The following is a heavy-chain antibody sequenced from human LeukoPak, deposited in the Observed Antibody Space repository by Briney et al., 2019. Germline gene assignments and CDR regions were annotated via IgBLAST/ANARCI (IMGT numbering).Heavy chain of an antibody. CDR1: GYTFISYY. Sequence: ASVKVSCKASGYTFISYYMHWVRQAPGQGLEWMGIINPSGGSTSYAQKFQGRVTMTRDTSTSTVYMELSSLRSEDTAVYYCARDLNWNVRDYYYGMDVWGKGTTVTVSS. J-gene: IGHJ6*04. D-gene: IGHD1-1*01. V-gene: IGHV1-46*01. CDR2: INPSGGST. CDR3: ARDLNWNVRDYYYGMDV.